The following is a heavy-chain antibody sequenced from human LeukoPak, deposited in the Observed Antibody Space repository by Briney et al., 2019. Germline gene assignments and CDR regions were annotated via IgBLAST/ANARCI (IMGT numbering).Heavy chain of an antibody. CDR1: GFSLRSSE. CDR3: ARDTVNGPFVISLDL. D-gene: IGHD2-8*01. V-gene: IGHV3-48*03. Sequence: GGSLRLSCAASGFSLRSSEMNWVRQAPGKGPEWVAHINSADNVEYYTDSVRGRFTMSRDNAKDLLYLQMNSLRDEDTAVYHCARDTVNGPFVISLDLWGQGVLVIVSS. CDR2: INSADNVE. J-gene: IGHJ5*02.